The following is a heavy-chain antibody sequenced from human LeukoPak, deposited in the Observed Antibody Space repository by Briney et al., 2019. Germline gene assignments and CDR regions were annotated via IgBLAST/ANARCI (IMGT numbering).Heavy chain of an antibody. CDR1: GGTFSSYA. Sequence: ASVKVSCKASGGTFSSYAISWVRQALGQGLEWMGGIIPIFGTANYAQKFQGRVTITTDESTSTAYMELSSLRSEDTAVYYCARGMGYDFWSPLRYWGQGTLVTVSS. V-gene: IGHV1-69*05. CDR3: ARGMGYDFWSPLRY. J-gene: IGHJ4*02. CDR2: IIPIFGTA. D-gene: IGHD3-3*01.